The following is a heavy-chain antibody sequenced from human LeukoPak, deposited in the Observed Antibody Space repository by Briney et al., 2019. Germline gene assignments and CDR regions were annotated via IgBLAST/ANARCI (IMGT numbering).Heavy chain of an antibody. V-gene: IGHV4-38-2*02. D-gene: IGHD6-6*01. J-gene: IGHJ4*02. CDR3: ARSKWASSSSGIDY. CDR1: GYSISIGYY. Sequence: NPSETLSLTCTVSGYSISIGYYWGWTRQPPGKGLEWIETFDYSGSTYYNPSLKSQVTISVETSRNQFSLKLSSATAADTAVYYCARSKWASSSSGIDYWGQGTLVSVSS. CDR2: FDYSGST.